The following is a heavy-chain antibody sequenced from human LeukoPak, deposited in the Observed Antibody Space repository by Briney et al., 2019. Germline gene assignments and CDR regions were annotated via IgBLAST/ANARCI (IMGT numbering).Heavy chain of an antibody. V-gene: IGHV4-34*01. D-gene: IGHD3-22*01. CDR3: ARGVLAYYCDSSGYGMDV. CDR2: INHSGST. Sequence: KPSETLSLTCAVYGGSFSGYYWSWIRQPPGKGLEWIGEINHSGSTNYNPSLKSRVTISVDTSKNQFSLKLSSVTAADTAVYYCARGVLAYYCDSSGYGMDVWGQGTTVTVPS. CDR1: GGSFSGYY. J-gene: IGHJ6*02.